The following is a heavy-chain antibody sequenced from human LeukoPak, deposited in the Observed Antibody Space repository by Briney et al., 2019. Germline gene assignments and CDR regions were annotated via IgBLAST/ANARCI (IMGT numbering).Heavy chain of an antibody. CDR3: TTHRGYSSSPTFDY. CDR1: GFTFSIAS. V-gene: IGHV3-15*01. J-gene: IGHJ4*02. Sequence: PGGSLRLSCAASGFTFSIASMSWVRQAPGKGLEWVGQMKTKTDGGTTDHAAPVKGRFTISRDDSKHTLYLQMSSLKTEDTAVYYCTTHRGYSSSPTFDYWGQGTLVTVSS. CDR2: MKTKTDGGTT. D-gene: IGHD6-13*01.